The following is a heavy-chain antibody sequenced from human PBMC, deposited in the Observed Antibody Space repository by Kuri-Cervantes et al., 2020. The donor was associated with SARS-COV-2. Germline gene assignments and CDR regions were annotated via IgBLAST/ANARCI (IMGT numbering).Heavy chain of an antibody. CDR1: GFTFSSYA. Sequence: GGSLRLSCAASGFTFSSYAMSWVRQAPGKGLEWVSAISGSGGSTYYADSVKGRFTISRDNAKNSLFLQMNSLRAEDTAVYYCARGWELLDYWGQGTLVTVSS. J-gene: IGHJ4*02. CDR2: ISGSGGST. V-gene: IGHV3-23*01. D-gene: IGHD1-26*01. CDR3: ARGWELLDY.